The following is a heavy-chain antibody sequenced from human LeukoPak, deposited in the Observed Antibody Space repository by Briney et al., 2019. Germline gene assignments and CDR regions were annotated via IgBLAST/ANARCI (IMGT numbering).Heavy chain of an antibody. D-gene: IGHD6-13*01. CDR3: ARSPTPIAAAVI. Sequence: MTGGSLRLSCAVSGFTFSSCSMNWVRQAPGKGLEWVSSISSSSSYIYYADSVKGRFTISRDNAKNSLYLQMNSLRAEDTAVYYCARSPTPIAAAVIWGQGTLVTVSS. CDR1: GFTFSSCS. J-gene: IGHJ4*02. V-gene: IGHV3-21*01. CDR2: ISSSSSYI.